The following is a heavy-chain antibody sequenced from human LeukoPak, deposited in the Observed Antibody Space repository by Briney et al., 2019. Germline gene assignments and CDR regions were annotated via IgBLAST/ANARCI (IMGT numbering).Heavy chain of an antibody. D-gene: IGHD3-3*01. CDR2: ISSDGSNT. Sequence: GGSLRLSCAASGFTFSSYWMHWVRQAPGKGLVWVSRISSDGSNTNYADSVKGRFTISRDNAKNTLYLQMNSLRAEDTAVYYCARVNNFWSNNYDYWGQGTLVTVSS. V-gene: IGHV3-74*01. CDR1: GFTFSSYW. J-gene: IGHJ4*02. CDR3: ARVNNFWSNNYDY.